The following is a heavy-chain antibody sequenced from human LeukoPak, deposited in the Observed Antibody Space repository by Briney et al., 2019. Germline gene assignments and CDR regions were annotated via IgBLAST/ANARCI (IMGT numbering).Heavy chain of an antibody. V-gene: IGHV4-4*07. Sequence: SDTLSLTCTVSGGSLSSYSWSWIRQPAGKGLEWIGRIYTSGTTNYNPSLKSRVTMSVDTSKNRFSLRLSSVTAADTALYYCARDLVGYCSTISCYGAAFDMWGQGTMVTVSS. D-gene: IGHD2-2*03. J-gene: IGHJ3*02. CDR2: IYTSGTT. CDR1: GGSLSSYS. CDR3: ARDLVGYCSTISCYGAAFDM.